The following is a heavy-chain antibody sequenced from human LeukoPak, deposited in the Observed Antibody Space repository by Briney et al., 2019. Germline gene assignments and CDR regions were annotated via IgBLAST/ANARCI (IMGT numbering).Heavy chain of an antibody. V-gene: IGHV3-33*01. J-gene: IGHJ4*02. Sequence: GRSLRLSCSASGFTFSYYAIHWVRQAPGKGLEWVALIWSDGSNKYYAESVKGRITISRDNSKNTVYLQTNSLRAEDTAVYYCARELFGSGSCPDGWGQGTLVTVSS. CDR1: GFTFSYYA. CDR2: IWSDGSNK. CDR3: ARELFGSGSCPDG. D-gene: IGHD3-10*01.